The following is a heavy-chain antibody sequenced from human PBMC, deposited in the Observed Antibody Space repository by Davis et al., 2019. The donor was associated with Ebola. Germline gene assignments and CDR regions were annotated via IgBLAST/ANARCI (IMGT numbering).Heavy chain of an antibody. CDR1: GGSISSSSYY. CDR3: ARVRGIYCSSTSCYNNWFDP. D-gene: IGHD2-2*01. Sequence: MPSETLSLTCTVSGGSISSSSYYWSWIRQPPGKGLEWIGYIYYSGSTNYNPSLKSRVIISVDTSKNQFSLKLSSVTAADTAVYYCARVRGIYCSSTSCYNNWFDPWGQGTLVTVSS. CDR2: IYYSGST. V-gene: IGHV4-61*05. J-gene: IGHJ5*02.